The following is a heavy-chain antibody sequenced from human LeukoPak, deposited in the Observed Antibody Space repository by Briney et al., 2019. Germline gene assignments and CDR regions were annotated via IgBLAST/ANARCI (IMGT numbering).Heavy chain of an antibody. D-gene: IGHD2-2*01. Sequence: TGGSLRLSCAASGFTFSNYWMSWVRQAPGKGLEWLANINQDGSEIYYVDSVKGRFTISRDNGKNSLYLQINSLRADDTAVYYCARDQGSMVVVRTTKWFFDLWGRGTLVTVSS. V-gene: IGHV3-7*01. CDR2: INQDGSEI. CDR1: GFTFSNYW. J-gene: IGHJ2*01. CDR3: ARDQGSMVVVRTTKWFFDL.